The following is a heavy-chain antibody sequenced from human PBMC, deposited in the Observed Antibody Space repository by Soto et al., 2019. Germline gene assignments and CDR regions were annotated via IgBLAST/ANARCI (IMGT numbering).Heavy chain of an antibody. D-gene: IGHD6-6*01. Sequence: ASVKVSCKASGGTFSSYAISWVRQAPGQGLEWMGGIIPIFGIANYAQKFQGRVTITADKSTSTAYMELSSLRSEDTAVYYCARSAARPSDAFDIWGQGTMVTVSS. CDR3: ARSAARPSDAFDI. CDR1: GGTFSSYA. CDR2: IIPIFGIA. J-gene: IGHJ3*02. V-gene: IGHV1-69*10.